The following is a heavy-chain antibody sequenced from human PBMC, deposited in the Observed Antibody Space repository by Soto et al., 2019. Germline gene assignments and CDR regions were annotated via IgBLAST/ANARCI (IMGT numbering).Heavy chain of an antibody. D-gene: IGHD5-12*01. CDR3: AKGDNLGPKTGYAFDP. CDR1: GDSVPSNTAS. Sequence: PSQTLSLTCAISGDSVPSNTASWNWIRQTPSRGLEWLGRTYFRSKWYNDYAVSVKSRIIINPDTSNNQFSLQRNSVTPEDTAVYFCAKGDNLGPKTGYAFDPWGQGIMVTVSS. J-gene: IGHJ5*02. V-gene: IGHV6-1*01. CDR2: TYFRSKWYN.